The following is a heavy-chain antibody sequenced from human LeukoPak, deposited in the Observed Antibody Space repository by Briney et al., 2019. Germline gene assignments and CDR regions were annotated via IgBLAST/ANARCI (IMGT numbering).Heavy chain of an antibody. CDR1: GGSISSYY. J-gene: IGHJ4*02. Sequence: SETLSLTCTVSGGSISSYYWSWIRQPPGKGLEWIGYINYSGSTNYNPSLKSRVTISVDTSKNQFSLKLSSVTAADTAVYYCASSTGYSSSWYVFDYWGQGTLVTVSS. V-gene: IGHV4-59*08. CDR3: ASSTGYSSSWYVFDY. D-gene: IGHD6-13*01. CDR2: INYSGST.